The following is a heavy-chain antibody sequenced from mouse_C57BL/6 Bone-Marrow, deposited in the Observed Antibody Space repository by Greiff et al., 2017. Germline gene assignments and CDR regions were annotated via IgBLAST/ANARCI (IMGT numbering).Heavy chain of an antibody. CDR1: GYTFTSYW. CDR3: ALSTMVRGFAY. J-gene: IGHJ3*01. V-gene: IGHV1-64*01. D-gene: IGHD2-1*01. Sequence: VQLQQPGAELVKPGASVKLSCKASGYTFTSYWMHWVKQRPGQGLEWIGMIHPNSGSTNYNEKFKSKATLTVDKSSSTAYMQLSSLTSEDSAVYDCALSTMVRGFAYWGQGTLVTVSA. CDR2: IHPNSGST.